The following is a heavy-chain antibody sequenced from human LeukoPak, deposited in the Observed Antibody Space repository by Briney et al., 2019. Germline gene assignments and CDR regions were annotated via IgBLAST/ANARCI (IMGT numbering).Heavy chain of an antibody. Sequence: GASVKVSCKASGYTFTGYYMHWVRQAPGQGLEWMGWINPDSGGTNYAQKFQGRVTMTRDTSISTAYMELSRLRSDDSAVYYCARVGHYDRSVYADDVFDFWGQGTMVTVSS. CDR1: GYTFTGYY. V-gene: IGHV1-2*02. J-gene: IGHJ3*01. CDR2: INPDSGGT. CDR3: ARVGHYDRSVYADDVFDF. D-gene: IGHD3-22*01.